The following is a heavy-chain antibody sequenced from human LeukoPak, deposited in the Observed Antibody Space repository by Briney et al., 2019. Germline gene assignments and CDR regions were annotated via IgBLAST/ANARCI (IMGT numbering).Heavy chain of an antibody. J-gene: IGHJ6*03. CDR2: ISSSGSTI. V-gene: IGHV3-48*03. CDR1: GFTFSSYE. Sequence: AGGSLRLSCAASGFTFSSYEMNWVRQAPGKGLEWVSYISSSGSTIYYADSVKGRFTISRDNAKNSLYLQMNSLRAEDTAVYYCARRNYYGNYYYYYMDVWGKGTTVTISS. CDR3: ARRNYYGNYYYYYMDV. D-gene: IGHD3-10*01.